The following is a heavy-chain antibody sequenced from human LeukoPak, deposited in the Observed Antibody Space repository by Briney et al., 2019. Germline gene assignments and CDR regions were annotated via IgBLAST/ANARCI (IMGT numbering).Heavy chain of an antibody. D-gene: IGHD1-7*01. Sequence: SQTLSLTCAVSGGSINSGGYSWSWIRQPPGKGLEWIGYIYHSGSTYYNPSLKSRVTISVDRSKNQFSLKLSSVTAADTAVYYCARASPINWNYGWFDPWGQGTLVTVSS. V-gene: IGHV4-30-2*01. CDR1: GGSINSGGYS. CDR3: ARASPINWNYGWFDP. CDR2: IYHSGST. J-gene: IGHJ5*02.